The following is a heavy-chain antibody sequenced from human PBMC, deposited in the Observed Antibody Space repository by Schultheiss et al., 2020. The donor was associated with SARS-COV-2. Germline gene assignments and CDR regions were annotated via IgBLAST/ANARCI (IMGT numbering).Heavy chain of an antibody. Sequence: TLSLTCTVSGGSISSSSYYWGWIRQPPGKGLEWIGYIYYSGSTYYNPSLKSRVTISVDTSKNQFSLKLSSVTAADTAVYYCARGLSDFWSGYHHFDYWGQGTLVTVSS. CDR2: IYYSGST. CDR3: ARGLSDFWSGYHHFDY. J-gene: IGHJ4*02. V-gene: IGHV4-39*01. CDR1: GGSISSSSYY. D-gene: IGHD3-3*01.